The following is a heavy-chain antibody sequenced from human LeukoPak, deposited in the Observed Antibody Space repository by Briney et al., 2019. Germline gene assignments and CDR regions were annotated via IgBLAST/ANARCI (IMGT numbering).Heavy chain of an antibody. Sequence: SLRLSCAASGFTFSSYAMHWVRQAPGKGLEWVAVISYDGSNKYYADSVKGRFTISRDNSKNTLYLQMNSLRAEDTAVYYCAGSGWYGRDYFDYWGQGTLVTVS. J-gene: IGHJ4*02. CDR3: AGSGWYGRDYFDY. CDR2: ISYDGSNK. D-gene: IGHD6-19*01. V-gene: IGHV3-30-3*01. CDR1: GFTFSSYA.